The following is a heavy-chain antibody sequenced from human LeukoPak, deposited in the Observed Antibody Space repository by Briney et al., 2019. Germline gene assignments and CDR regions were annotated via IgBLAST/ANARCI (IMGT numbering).Heavy chain of an antibody. CDR3: ARAKTTVTTFDAFDI. Sequence: GGSLRLSCAASGFTFSSYGMHWVRQAPGKGLEWVAVIWYDGSNKYYADSVKGRFTISRDNSKNTLYLQMNSLRTEDTAVYYCARAKTTVTTFDAFDIWGQGTMVTVSS. J-gene: IGHJ3*02. V-gene: IGHV3-33*01. CDR2: IWYDGSNK. CDR1: GFTFSSYG. D-gene: IGHD4-17*01.